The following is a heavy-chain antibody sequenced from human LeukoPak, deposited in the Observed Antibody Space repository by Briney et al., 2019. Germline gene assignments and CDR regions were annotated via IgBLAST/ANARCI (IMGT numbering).Heavy chain of an antibody. CDR1: GFTFSSYA. D-gene: IGHD4-17*01. Sequence: GGSLRLSCAASGFTFSSYAMTWVRQAPGKGLEWVSGISKSGNNTYYADSVAGRLTISRDNSKNTLYLQMNSPRADDTAVYYCAAAVTTGRAEHYWGQGTLVTVSS. CDR3: AAAVTTGRAEHY. V-gene: IGHV3-23*05. J-gene: IGHJ4*02. CDR2: ISKSGNNT.